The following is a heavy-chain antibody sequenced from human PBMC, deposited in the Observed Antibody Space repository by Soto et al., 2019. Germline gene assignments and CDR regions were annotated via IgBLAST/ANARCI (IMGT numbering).Heavy chain of an antibody. V-gene: IGHV4-34*01. J-gene: IGHJ4*02. Sequence: SETLSLTCAVYGGSFSGYYWSWIRQPPGKGLEWIGEINHSGSTNYNPSLKSRVTISVDTSKNQFSLKLSSVTAADTAVYYCARGRIKLDYWGQGTLVTVSS. CDR3: ARGRIKLDY. D-gene: IGHD6-6*01. CDR1: GGSFSGYY. CDR2: INHSGST.